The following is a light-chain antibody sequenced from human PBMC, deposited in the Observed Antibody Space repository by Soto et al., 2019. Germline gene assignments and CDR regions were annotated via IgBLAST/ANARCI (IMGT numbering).Light chain of an antibody. V-gene: IGLV2-14*01. CDR2: EVS. J-gene: IGLJ2*01. Sequence: QSALTQPASVSGSPGQSITISCTGTSSDVGGYNYVSWYQQHPGKAPKLMIYEVSNRPSGVSNRFSGSKSGNTASLTISGLQAEDEADYYCSSYAGSDKSVFGGGTKVTVL. CDR1: SSDVGGYNY. CDR3: SSYAGSDKSV.